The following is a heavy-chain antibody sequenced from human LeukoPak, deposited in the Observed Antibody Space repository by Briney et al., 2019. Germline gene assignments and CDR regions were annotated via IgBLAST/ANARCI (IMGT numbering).Heavy chain of an antibody. D-gene: IGHD1-14*01. CDR2: INQSGST. Sequence: PSETLSLTCAVSGGSFSVHYWSWIRQPPGKGLEWIGEINQSGSTTYNPSLKSRVTISVDTSKNQFSLKLSSVTAADTAVYYCARGGNRGFDYWGQGTLVTVSS. CDR1: GGSFSVHY. V-gene: IGHV4-34*01. CDR3: ARGGNRGFDY. J-gene: IGHJ4*02.